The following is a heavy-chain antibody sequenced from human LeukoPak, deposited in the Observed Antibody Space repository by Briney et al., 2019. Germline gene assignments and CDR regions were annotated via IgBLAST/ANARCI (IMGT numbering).Heavy chain of an antibody. CDR3: AKGGSYAPLDY. J-gene: IGHJ4*02. Sequence: PGGSLRLSCAASGFTFTDSAMTWVRQAPGKGLEWASAISTSGGDTIYTDSVKDRFTISRDNSKNTLYLQMNSLRAEDTAIYYCAKGGSYAPLDYWGQGTLVTVSS. D-gene: IGHD1-26*01. CDR2: ISTSGGDT. CDR1: GFTFTDSA. V-gene: IGHV3-23*01.